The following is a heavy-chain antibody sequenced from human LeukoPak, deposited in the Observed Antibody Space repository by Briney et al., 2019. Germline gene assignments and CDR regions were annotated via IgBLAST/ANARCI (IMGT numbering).Heavy chain of an antibody. J-gene: IGHJ4*02. V-gene: IGHV4-31*03. CDR3: ARLCSGGSCSSYFDY. CDR2: IYYSGST. CDR1: GGSISSGGYY. D-gene: IGHD2-15*01. Sequence: SETLSLTCTVSGGSISSGGYYWSWIRQPPGKGLEWIGYIYYSGSTYYNPSLKSRVTISVDTSKNQFSLKLSSVTAADTAVYYCARLCSGGSCSSYFDYWGQGTLVTVSS.